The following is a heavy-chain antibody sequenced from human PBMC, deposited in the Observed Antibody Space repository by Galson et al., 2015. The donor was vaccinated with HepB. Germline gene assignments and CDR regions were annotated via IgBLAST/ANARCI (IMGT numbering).Heavy chain of an antibody. Sequence: TLSLTCDVSNGSMNPVDYSWNSVRQPPGKGLEWIGCIFYGKTIFSRSSLKSRLTISLDRSKSQFSLQLTSVTAADTAVYFCARGLNTTRRWLDSWGQGILVTVSS. V-gene: IGHV4-30-2*01. CDR3: ARGLNTTRRWLDS. CDR1: NGSMNPVDYS. J-gene: IGHJ1*01. D-gene: IGHD1-1*01. CDR2: IFYGKTI.